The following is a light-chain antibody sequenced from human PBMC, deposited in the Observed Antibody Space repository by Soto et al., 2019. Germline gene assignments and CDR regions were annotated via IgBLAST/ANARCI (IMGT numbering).Light chain of an antibody. V-gene: IGKV1-5*01. CDR3: QHYNSNPWT. Sequence: DIQMTQSPSTLSASVGDKVTITCRASQSVNGWLAWYQQKPGKAPKLLIYAASNLESGVPSRFSGSGSGSELTLTISSLQPDDSATYYCQHYNSNPWTFCQGTKVEVK. J-gene: IGKJ1*01. CDR2: AAS. CDR1: QSVNGW.